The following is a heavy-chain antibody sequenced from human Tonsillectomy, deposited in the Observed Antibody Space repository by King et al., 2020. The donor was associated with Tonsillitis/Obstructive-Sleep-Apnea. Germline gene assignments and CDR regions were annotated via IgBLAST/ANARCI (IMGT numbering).Heavy chain of an antibody. V-gene: IGHV3-23*01. J-gene: IGHJ4*02. Sequence: QLQESGGGLVQPGGSLRLSCVASGYMFTSYAMTWVRLAPGKGLEWVSAISGTGGSGFYAESVKGRFTISGDSSKKTVFLQMDSLRVDDTAVYYCAKVKFDGAAFDSLDSWGQGTLVTVSS. CDR2: ISGTGGSG. D-gene: IGHD5-24*01. CDR1: GYMFTSYA. CDR3: AKVKFDGAAFDSLDS.